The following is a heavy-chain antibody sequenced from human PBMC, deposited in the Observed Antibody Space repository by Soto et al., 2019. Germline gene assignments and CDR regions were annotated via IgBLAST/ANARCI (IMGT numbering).Heavy chain of an antibody. V-gene: IGHV4-59*08. CDR3: ARQGFGQLHGLVDV. CDR2: INHSGLT. J-gene: IGHJ6*02. Sequence: QVQLRESGPGLVKPSEALYLTCSVSGGSITSHYCSWFRQPPGKGLEWIGYINHSGLTSYNPSLKSRVTMSVDTSKNQFSLKVNSVTAADTALYYCARQGFGQLHGLVDVWGPGTTVTVSS. CDR1: GGSITSHY. D-gene: IGHD3-10*01.